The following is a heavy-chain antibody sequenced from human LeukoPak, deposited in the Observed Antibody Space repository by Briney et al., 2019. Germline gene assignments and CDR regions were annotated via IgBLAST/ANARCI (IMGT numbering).Heavy chain of an antibody. CDR2: TSTSGGSA. J-gene: IGHJ4*02. Sequence: GGSLRLSCAASGFTFSSYGMHWVRQAPGKGLEWVSATSTSGGSAYYADSVKGRFTISRDNSKNTLYLQMDSLRADDTAVYYCARYSGSYYYPPAWDLWGQGTLVTVSS. CDR1: GFTFSSYG. CDR3: ARYSGSYYYPPAWDL. V-gene: IGHV3-23*01. D-gene: IGHD1-26*01.